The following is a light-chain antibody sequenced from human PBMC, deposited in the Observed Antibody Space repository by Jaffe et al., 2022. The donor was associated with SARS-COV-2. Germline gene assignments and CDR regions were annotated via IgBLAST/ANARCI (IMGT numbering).Light chain of an antibody. CDR2: KAS. CDR3: QQYNTYSRT. V-gene: IGKV1-5*03. Sequence: DIQMTQSPSTLSASVGDRVTITCRASQNINIWLAWYQQKPGKAPNLLIYKASTLESGVPSRFSGSGSGAEFTLTISSLQPDDFATYYCQQYNTYSRTFGQGTKVEIK. J-gene: IGKJ1*01. CDR1: QNINIW.